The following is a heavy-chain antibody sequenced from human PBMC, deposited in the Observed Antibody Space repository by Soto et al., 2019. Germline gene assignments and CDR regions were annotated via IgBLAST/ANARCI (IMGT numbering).Heavy chain of an antibody. D-gene: IGHD4-17*01. Sequence: ASVKASCKASGYTLTSYYMHWVRQAPGQGLEWMGIINPSGGSTSYAQKFQGRVTMTRDTSTSTVYMELSSLRSEDTAVYYCARSLNTVTTLDYWGQGTLVTVSS. V-gene: IGHV1-46*01. CDR2: INPSGGST. J-gene: IGHJ4*02. CDR3: ARSLNTVTTLDY. CDR1: GYTLTSYY.